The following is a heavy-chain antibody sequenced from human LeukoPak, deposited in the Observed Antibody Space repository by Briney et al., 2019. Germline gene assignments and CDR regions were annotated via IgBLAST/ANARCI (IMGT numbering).Heavy chain of an antibody. CDR1: GYIFTGYY. V-gene: IGHV1-2*02. CDR2: INPNSGGT. CDR3: ARVTELPTRSLDFDY. D-gene: IGHD1-26*01. J-gene: IGHJ4*02. Sequence: ASVKVSCKASGYIFTGYYMHWLRQAPGQGFEWMGWINPNSGGTNYAQKFQGRVTMTRDTSISTAYMELSRLRSDDTAAYYCARVTELPTRSLDFDYWGQGTLVTVSS.